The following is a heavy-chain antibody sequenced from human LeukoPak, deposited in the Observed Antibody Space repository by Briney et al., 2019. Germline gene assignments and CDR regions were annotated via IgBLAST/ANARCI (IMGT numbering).Heavy chain of an antibody. CDR2: ISSNGGST. CDR1: GFTFSSYA. J-gene: IGHJ4*02. Sequence: GGSLRLSCAASGFTFSSYALHWVRQAPGKGLEHVSAISSNGGSTNYADSVKGRFTISRDNSNNTLYLQMGSLRTEDMAVYYCVRVGGCSSGSSFHDYWGQGTLVTVSS. D-gene: IGHD2-15*01. CDR3: VRVGGCSSGSSFHDY. V-gene: IGHV3-64*02.